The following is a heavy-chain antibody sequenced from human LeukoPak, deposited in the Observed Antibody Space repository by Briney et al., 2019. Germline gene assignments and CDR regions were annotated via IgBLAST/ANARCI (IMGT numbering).Heavy chain of an antibody. V-gene: IGHV1-2*04. D-gene: IGHD3-9*01. CDR2: INPNSGGT. CDR1: GYTFTGYY. J-gene: IGHJ4*02. Sequence: GASAKVSCKASGYTFTGYYMHWVRQAPGQGLEWMGWINPNSGGTNSAQKFQGWVTMTRDTSISTAYIELSRLTSDDTAIYYCARAKGDLFNGFYFDYWGQGTLITVSS. CDR3: ARAKGDLFNGFYFDY.